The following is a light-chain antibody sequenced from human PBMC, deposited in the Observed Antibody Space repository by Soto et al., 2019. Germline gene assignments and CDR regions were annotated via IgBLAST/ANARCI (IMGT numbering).Light chain of an antibody. CDR3: QQYNNWPLT. CDR1: QSINNN. J-gene: IGKJ4*01. Sequence: EIVMTQSPATLSVSPGERATLSCRASQSINNNLAWYQQKPGQGPRLLIYGASSRATGFPARFSGSGSGTGFTLPISGLQSEDFAIYYCQQYNNWPLTFGGGTKVEIK. CDR2: GAS. V-gene: IGKV3-15*01.